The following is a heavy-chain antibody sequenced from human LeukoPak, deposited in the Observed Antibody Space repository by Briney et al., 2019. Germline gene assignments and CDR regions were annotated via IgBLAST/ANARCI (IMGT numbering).Heavy chain of an antibody. J-gene: IGHJ4*02. Sequence: GGSLRLSRAASGFTFSSYSMNWVRQAPGEGLEWVSYIGTSSSTTYYADSVKGRFTISRDTAKNSLYLQMNRLRDEDTAVYYCARHDYAGNSGDYWGQGSLVTVSA. CDR3: ARHDYAGNSGDY. CDR2: IGTSSSTT. CDR1: GFTFSSYS. V-gene: IGHV3-48*02. D-gene: IGHD4-23*01.